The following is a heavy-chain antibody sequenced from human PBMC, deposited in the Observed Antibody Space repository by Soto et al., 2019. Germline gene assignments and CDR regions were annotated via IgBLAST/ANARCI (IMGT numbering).Heavy chain of an antibody. CDR3: AREVLAPGYSYGYYFDY. Sequence: NPSETLSLTCAVSGGSISSGGYSWSWIRQPPGKGLEWIGYIYHSGSTYYNPSLKSRVTISVDRSKNQFSLKLSSVTAADTAVYYCAREVLAPGYSYGYYFDYWGQGTLVTVSS. CDR2: IYHSGST. CDR1: GGSISSGGYS. V-gene: IGHV4-30-2*01. D-gene: IGHD5-18*01. J-gene: IGHJ4*02.